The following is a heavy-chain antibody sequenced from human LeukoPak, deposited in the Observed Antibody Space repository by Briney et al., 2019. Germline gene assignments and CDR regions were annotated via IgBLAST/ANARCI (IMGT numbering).Heavy chain of an antibody. CDR1: GFTFSSYG. CDR3: ARGQEAAKWHLIH. D-gene: IGHD5-12*01. J-gene: IGHJ4*02. Sequence: HTGGSLRLSCAASGFTFSSYGMYWVRQAPGKGLEWVAFIRYDGSDKYYADSVKGRFTISRDNSKNTLYLQMNSLRAEDTAVYYCARGQEAAKWHLIHWGQGTLVTVSS. V-gene: IGHV3-30*02. CDR2: IRYDGSDK.